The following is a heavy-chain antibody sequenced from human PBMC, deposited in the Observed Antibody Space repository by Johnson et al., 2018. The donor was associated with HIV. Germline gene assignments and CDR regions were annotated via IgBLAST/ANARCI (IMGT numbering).Heavy chain of an antibody. CDR2: ISYDGSNK. J-gene: IGHJ3*02. Sequence: QVQLVESGGGVVQPGRSLRLSCAASGFTFSSYAMHWVRQAPGKGLEWVTLISYDGSNKYYADSVKGRFTISRDNSKNTLYLQMNSLRDEDTSVYYCARGQRATDIWGQGTMVTVSS. CDR1: GFTFSSYA. V-gene: IGHV3-30-3*01. CDR3: ARGQRATDI.